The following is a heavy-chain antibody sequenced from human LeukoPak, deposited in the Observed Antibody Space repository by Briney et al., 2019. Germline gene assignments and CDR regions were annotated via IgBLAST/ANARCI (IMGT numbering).Heavy chain of an antibody. CDR1: GGTFSSYA. CDR3: ARGGVGATRRVFRWFDP. Sequence: SVKVSCKASGGTFSSYAISWVRQAPGQGLEWMGGIIPIFGTANYAQKFQGRVTITTDESTSTAYMERSSLRSEDTAVYYCARGGVGATRRVFRWFDPWGQGTLVTVSS. CDR2: IIPIFGTA. V-gene: IGHV1-69*05. D-gene: IGHD1-26*01. J-gene: IGHJ5*02.